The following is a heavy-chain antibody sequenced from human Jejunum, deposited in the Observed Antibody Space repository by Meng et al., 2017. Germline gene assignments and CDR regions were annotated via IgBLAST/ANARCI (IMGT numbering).Heavy chain of an antibody. D-gene: IGHD5-12*01. Sequence: NPLGPPCLTCEVLVDAIRSTIWWDWPRRPPGKGLEGIGEIHHSGRTNFTSSLKSRVSISVDESKNQFSLTLKSVTAADTAVYYCARGVGDIRVGFDYWGQGILVTVSS. J-gene: IGHJ4*02. CDR2: IHHSGRT. CDR3: ARGVGDIRVGFDY. V-gene: IGHV4-4*02. CDR1: VDAIRSTIW.